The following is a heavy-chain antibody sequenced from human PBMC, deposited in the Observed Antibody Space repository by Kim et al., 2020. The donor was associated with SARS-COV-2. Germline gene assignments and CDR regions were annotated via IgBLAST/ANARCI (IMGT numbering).Heavy chain of an antibody. D-gene: IGHD2-2*01. CDR3: ARDASKYCSRTSCYSGYYYYGMDV. CDR2: ISLYNDKT. V-gene: IGHV1-18*01. CDR1: GYTFTNYG. Sequence: ASVKVSCKASGYTFTNYGVSWVRQAPGQGLEWMGWISLYNDKTNYAQKFQGRVTLTADTSTSTAYMELRSLRSDDTAAYYCARDASKYCSRTSCYSGYYYYGMDVWGRGSTVTVSS. J-gene: IGHJ6*02.